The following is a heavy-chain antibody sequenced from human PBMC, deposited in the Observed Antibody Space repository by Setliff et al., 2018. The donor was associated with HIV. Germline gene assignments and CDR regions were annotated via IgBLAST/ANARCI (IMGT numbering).Heavy chain of an antibody. CDR2: INPDSGAT. D-gene: IGHD3-22*01. V-gene: IGHV1-2*06. CDR1: GYIFTGYY. CDR3: AREDYYDSSGDAFDI. Sequence: GASVKVSCKASGYIFTGYYMHWVRQAPGQGLEWMGRINPDSGATNYARKFQGRVTMTRDTSTTTAYMELSRLRSDDTAVYYCAREDYYDSSGDAFDIWGQGTKVTVSS. J-gene: IGHJ3*02.